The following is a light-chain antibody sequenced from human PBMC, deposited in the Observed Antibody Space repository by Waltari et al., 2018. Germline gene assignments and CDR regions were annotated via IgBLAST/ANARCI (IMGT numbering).Light chain of an antibody. CDR2: NND. CDR3: VTWDESLNGPV. CDR1: SSNIGSDT. Sequence: QSVLTQPPSASGAPGQRVTISCSGSSSNIGSDTVKWYQQLPGTAPKLLIYNNDQRPSGVPDRFSGSKSGTSASLAISGLQSEDEADYDCVTWDESLNGPVFGGGTKLTVL. V-gene: IGLV1-44*01. J-gene: IGLJ3*02.